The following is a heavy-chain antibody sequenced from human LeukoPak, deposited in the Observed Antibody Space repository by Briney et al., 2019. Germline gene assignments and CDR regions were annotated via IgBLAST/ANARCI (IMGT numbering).Heavy chain of an antibody. D-gene: IGHD1-1*01. Sequence: PGGSLRLSCAASGFSFSTYAMHWVRQAPGKGLEWVEVIWNDETKKFYADSVKDRFTISRHNSKNTLYLQMNTLGDEDTGLYYRARDDYSETSGGTREWGQGTRVSV. CDR3: ARDDYSETSGGTRE. CDR1: GFSFSTYA. CDR2: IWNDETKK. V-gene: IGHV3-33*01. J-gene: IGHJ4*02.